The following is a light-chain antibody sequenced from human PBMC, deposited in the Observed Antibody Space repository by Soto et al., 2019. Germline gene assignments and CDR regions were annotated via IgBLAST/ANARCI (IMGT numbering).Light chain of an antibody. CDR3: QQYYKWPRT. V-gene: IGKV3-15*01. CDR2: DAS. Sequence: EIVMTQSPATLSVSPRERATLSCRASQTVSSNLAWYQQKPGQAPRLLIYDASTRATGIPARFSGSGSGTEFTLTISSLQSEDFAIYYCQQYYKWPRTFGGGTKVEI. J-gene: IGKJ4*01. CDR1: QTVSSN.